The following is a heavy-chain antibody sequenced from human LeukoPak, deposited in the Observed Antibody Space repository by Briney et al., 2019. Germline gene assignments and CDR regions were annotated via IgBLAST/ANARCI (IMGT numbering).Heavy chain of an antibody. CDR2: IYTSGST. J-gene: IGHJ5*02. D-gene: IGHD3-10*01. CDR1: GGSISSYY. Sequence: PSETLSLTCTVSGGSISSYYWSWIRQPAGKGLEWIGRIYTSGSTNYNPSLKSRVTISVDKSKNQFSLKLSSVTAADKAVYYCARDRYGSGSTNWFDPWGQGTLVTVSS. V-gene: IGHV4-4*07. CDR3: ARDRYGSGSTNWFDP.